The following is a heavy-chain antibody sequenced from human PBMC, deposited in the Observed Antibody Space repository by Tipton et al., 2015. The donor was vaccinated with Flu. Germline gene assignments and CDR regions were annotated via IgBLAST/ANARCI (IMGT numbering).Heavy chain of an antibody. Sequence: SLRLSCAASGFSFNNYAMTWVRQAPGKGLEWVSLVSGSGDSTFFADSVKGRFTISRDNSKDTLFLQINSLSAEETAIYYCAKSARFYCGGGNCYFDNWGQGVLVTVSS. CDR3: AKSARFYCGGGNCYFDN. CDR1: GFSFNNYA. CDR2: VSGSGDST. D-gene: IGHD2-15*01. V-gene: IGHV3-23*01. J-gene: IGHJ4*02.